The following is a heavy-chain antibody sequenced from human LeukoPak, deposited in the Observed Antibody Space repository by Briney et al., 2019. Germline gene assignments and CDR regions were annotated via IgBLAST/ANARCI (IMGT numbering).Heavy chain of an antibody. V-gene: IGHV4-38-2*01. J-gene: IGHJ4*02. CDR2: IYHSGST. D-gene: IGHD3-10*01. CDR1: GYSISSGYY. Sequence: PSETLSLTCAVSGYSISSGYYWGWIRQPPGKGREWIGNIYHSGSTYYNPSLKSRVTISVDTSKNQFSLKLTSVTAADTAVYYCARAQDTMVRGVILAIDYWGQGTLVTVFS. CDR3: ARAQDTMVRGVILAIDY.